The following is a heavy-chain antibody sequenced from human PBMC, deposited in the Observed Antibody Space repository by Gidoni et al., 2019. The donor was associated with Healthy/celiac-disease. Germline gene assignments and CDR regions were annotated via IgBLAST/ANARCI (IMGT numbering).Heavy chain of an antibody. D-gene: IGHD5-18*01. CDR2: ISSSSSYT. Sequence: QVQLVESGGGLVKPGGSLRLSCAACGFTFSDYYMSWIRQAPGKGREWVSYISSSSSYTSYADSVKGRFTISRDNAKNSLYLQMNSLRAEDTAVYYCARLWGYSYGRDYWGQGTLVTVSS. J-gene: IGHJ4*02. CDR1: GFTFSDYY. V-gene: IGHV3-11*05. CDR3: ARLWGYSYGRDY.